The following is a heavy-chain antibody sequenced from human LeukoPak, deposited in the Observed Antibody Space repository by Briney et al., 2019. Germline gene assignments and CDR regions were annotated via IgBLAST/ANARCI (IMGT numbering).Heavy chain of an antibody. V-gene: IGHV1-18*04. Sequence: ASVKVSCKASGYTFTSYGISWVRQAPGQGLEWMGWISAYNGNTNYAQKLQGRVTMTTDTSTSTAYMELRSLRSDDTAVYYCARDLIYCSSTSCPRLDYYYGMDVWGKGTTVTVSS. CDR1: GYTFTSYG. CDR2: ISAYNGNT. CDR3: ARDLIYCSSTSCPRLDYYYGMDV. J-gene: IGHJ6*04. D-gene: IGHD2-2*01.